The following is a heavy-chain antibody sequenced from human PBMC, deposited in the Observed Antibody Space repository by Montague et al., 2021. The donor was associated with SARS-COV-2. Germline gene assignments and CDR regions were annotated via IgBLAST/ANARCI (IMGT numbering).Heavy chain of an antibody. V-gene: IGHV2-70*01. D-gene: IGHD3-10*01. CDR3: ARIHGGTSGSFDY. CDR1: GFSLTTGGMC. J-gene: IGHJ4*02. Sequence: PALVKPTQTLTLTCTFSGFSLTTGGMCVTWIRQPPGKALEWLAVVDWDDDKYYPSSLETRLAISKDTSRNQVVLTMTNMDPMDTGTYYCARIHGGTSGSFDYWGQGILVTVSS. CDR2: VDWDDDK.